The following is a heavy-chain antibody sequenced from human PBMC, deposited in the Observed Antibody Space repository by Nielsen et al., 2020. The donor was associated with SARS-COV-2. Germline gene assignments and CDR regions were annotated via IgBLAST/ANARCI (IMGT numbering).Heavy chain of an antibody. CDR1: GGTFSSYA. CDR3: ARVVFNWFDP. J-gene: IGHJ5*02. Sequence: KVSCKASGGTFSSYAISWVRQMPGKGLEWMGIIYPGDSDTRYSPSFQGQVTISADKSISTAYLQWGSLKASDTAMYYCARVVFNWFDPWGQGTLVTVSS. CDR2: IYPGDSDT. V-gene: IGHV5-51*01. D-gene: IGHD2-2*01.